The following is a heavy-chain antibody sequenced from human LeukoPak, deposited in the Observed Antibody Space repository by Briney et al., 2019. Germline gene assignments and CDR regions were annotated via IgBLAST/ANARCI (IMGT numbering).Heavy chain of an antibody. CDR3: ARDGTVVVPAAIIFDY. CDR2: IGSSGSTI. V-gene: IGHV3-48*03. CDR1: GFTFSSYE. Sequence: PGGSLRLSCAASGFTFSSYEMNWVRQAPGKGLEWVSYIGSSGSTIYYADSVKGRFTISRDNAKNSLYLQMNSLRAEDTAVYYCARDGTVVVPAAIIFDYWGQGTLVTVSS. D-gene: IGHD2-2*01. J-gene: IGHJ4*02.